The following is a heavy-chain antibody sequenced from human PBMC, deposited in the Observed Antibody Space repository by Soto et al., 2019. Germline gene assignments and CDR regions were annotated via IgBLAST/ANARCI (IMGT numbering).Heavy chain of an antibody. V-gene: IGHV4-34*01. CDR2: INHSGST. D-gene: IGHD3-3*01. CDR3: ARGRRYYDLWSGSSADF. J-gene: IGHJ6*04. Sequence: SGWSRCRFNQHPGQGLEWIGEINHSGSTNDNPAPKSRVTLSGGTAKHQLSVKLGCVPAVDTVVYYCARGRRYYDLWSGSSADFWGKGTTVTVSS. CDR1: SGWS.